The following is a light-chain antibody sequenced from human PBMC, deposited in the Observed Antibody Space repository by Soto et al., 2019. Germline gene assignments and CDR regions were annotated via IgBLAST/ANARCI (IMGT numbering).Light chain of an antibody. CDR2: ANY. J-gene: IGLJ2*01. CDR3: STWDDRFRGPT. Sequence: QSDLTQSSSVTGSVGQKVTILCSGGTSNIDSHTVSWYRQRPGAAPDFIMFANYQRPSGVPDRFSGAKSRGPVSLTISDLRPDDEGVYFCSTWDDRFRGPTFGEGTKVTVL. CDR1: TSNIDSHT. V-gene: IGLV1-47*01.